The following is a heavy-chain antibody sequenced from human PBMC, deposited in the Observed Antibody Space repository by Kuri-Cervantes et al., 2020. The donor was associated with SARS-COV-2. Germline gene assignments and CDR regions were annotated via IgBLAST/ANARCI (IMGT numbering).Heavy chain of an antibody. CDR1: GGTFSSYA. CDR2: IIPIFGTA. CDR3: ASEGSETGIAAIPSAAYFQH. V-gene: IGHV1-69*05. D-gene: IGHD6-25*01. Sequence: SSVKVSCKASGGTFSSYAISWVRQAPGQGLEWMGGIIPIFGTANYAQKFQGRVTITTDESTSTAYMELSSLRSEDTAVYYCASEGSETGIAAIPSAAYFQHWGQGTLVTVSS. J-gene: IGHJ1*01.